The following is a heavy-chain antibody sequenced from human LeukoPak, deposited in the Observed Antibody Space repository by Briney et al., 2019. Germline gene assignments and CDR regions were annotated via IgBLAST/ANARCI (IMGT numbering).Heavy chain of an antibody. Sequence: SETLSLTCTVSGGSISSHYWSWIRQPPGKGLEWIGYIYYSGSTNYNPSLKSRVTISVDTSKNQFSLKLSSATAADTAVYYCARLLTGDYYYYYYMDVWGKGTTVTVSS. CDR3: ARLLTGDYYYYYYMDV. CDR1: GGSISSHY. V-gene: IGHV4-59*11. D-gene: IGHD7-27*01. CDR2: IYYSGST. J-gene: IGHJ6*03.